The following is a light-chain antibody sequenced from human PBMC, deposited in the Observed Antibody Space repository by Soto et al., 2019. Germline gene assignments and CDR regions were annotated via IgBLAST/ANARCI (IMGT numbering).Light chain of an antibody. CDR3: QQYYSTPIT. V-gene: IGKV4-1*01. CDR1: QSVLYSSNNKNF. Sequence: DIVMTQSPDSLAVSLGERATFNCKSSQSVLYSSNNKNFLAWYQQKPGQPPKLLIYWASTRESGVPDRFSGSGSGTDFTLTISSLQAEDVAVYYCQQYYSTPITFGQGTRPEIK. CDR2: WAS. J-gene: IGKJ5*01.